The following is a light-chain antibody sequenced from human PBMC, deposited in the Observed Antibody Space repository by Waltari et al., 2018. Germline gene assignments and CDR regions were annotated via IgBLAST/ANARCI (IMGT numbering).Light chain of an antibody. CDR3: MQGIHWPRS. V-gene: IGKV2-30*02. Sequence: DVVMTQSPLSLPVTLGQPASIPCRSSQSLVHSDGNTYLSWFQQRPGQSPRRLIYKVSNRDSGVPDRFSGSGSCTDFTLKISRVEAEDIAIYYCMQGIHWPRSFGQGTKVEIE. J-gene: IGKJ1*01. CDR1: QSLVHSDGNTY. CDR2: KVS.